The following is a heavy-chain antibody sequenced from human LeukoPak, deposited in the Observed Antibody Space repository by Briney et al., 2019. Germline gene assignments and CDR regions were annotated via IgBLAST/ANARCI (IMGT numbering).Heavy chain of an antibody. CDR3: ARDPGSTGWYYYYYYMDV. CDR1: GFTFSSYA. J-gene: IGHJ6*03. D-gene: IGHD6-19*01. CDR2: ISYDGSNN. Sequence: GGSLRLSCAASGFTFSSYALHWVRQAPGKGLEWVAVISYDGSNNYYADSVKGRFTISRDYSKNTLYLQMNSLRAEDTAVYYCARDPGSTGWYYYYYYMDVWGKGTTVTVSS. V-gene: IGHV3-30*01.